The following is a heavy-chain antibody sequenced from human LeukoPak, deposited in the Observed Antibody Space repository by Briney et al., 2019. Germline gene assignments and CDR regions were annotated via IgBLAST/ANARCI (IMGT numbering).Heavy chain of an antibody. V-gene: IGHV3-73*01. J-gene: IGHJ3*01. Sequence: GGSLRLSCAASGFTFSGSTMHWVRQASGKGLEWVGRIRSKGNSYATAYAASVKGRFTISREDSKNMAYLQMGRLKTEDTAVYYCTGGIVGASDAFDVWGQGTMVTVSA. CDR2: IRSKGNSYAT. CDR3: TGGIVGASDAFDV. CDR1: GFTFSGST. D-gene: IGHD1-26*01.